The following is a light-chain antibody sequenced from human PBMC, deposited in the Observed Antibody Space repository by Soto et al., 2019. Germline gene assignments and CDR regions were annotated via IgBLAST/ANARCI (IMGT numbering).Light chain of an antibody. CDR2: EVS. CDR3: SASTSPRPVI. Sequence: QSALTQPASVSGSPGQSITISCTGTSSDVGGDKYVSWYQQHPGKVPKLLIFEVSNRPSGVSNRFSGSKSGNTASLTISGRTAVAGADYYCSASTSPRPVIFRGGTKLTVL. V-gene: IGLV2-14*01. CDR1: SSDVGGDKY. J-gene: IGLJ2*01.